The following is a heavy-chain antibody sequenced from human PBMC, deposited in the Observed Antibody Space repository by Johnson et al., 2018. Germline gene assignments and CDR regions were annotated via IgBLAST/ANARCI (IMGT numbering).Heavy chain of an antibody. CDR3: AGNDVEMATEDALDI. CDR1: GGSISSYY. V-gene: IGHV4-59*01. CDR2: IYYSGST. D-gene: IGHD5-24*01. Sequence: QVQLQESGPGLVKPSETLSLTCTVSGGSISSYYWSWIRQPPGKGLEWIGYIYYSGSTNYNPSLKSRVTISVDTSKNQFSLKLSSVTGAETAVYYCAGNDVEMATEDALDIWGQGTRVTVSS. J-gene: IGHJ3*02.